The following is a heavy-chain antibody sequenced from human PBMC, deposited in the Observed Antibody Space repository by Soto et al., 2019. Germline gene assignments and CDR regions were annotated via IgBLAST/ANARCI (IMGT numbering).Heavy chain of an antibody. J-gene: IGHJ5*02. Sequence: GASVKVSCKASGYTFTSYDINWVRQATGQGLEWMGWMNPNSGNTGYAQKFQGRVTMTRNTSISTAYMELSSLRSEDTAVYYCAVITTVTTPNNWFDPWGQGTLVTVSS. CDR1: GYTFTSYD. CDR2: MNPNSGNT. V-gene: IGHV1-8*01. D-gene: IGHD4-17*01. CDR3: AVITTVTTPNNWFDP.